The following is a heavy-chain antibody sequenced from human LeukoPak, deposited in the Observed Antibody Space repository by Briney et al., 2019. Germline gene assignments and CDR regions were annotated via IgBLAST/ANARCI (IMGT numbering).Heavy chain of an antibody. Sequence: SETLSLTCAVYGGSFSGYYWSWIRQPPGKGLEWIGEINHSGSTNYNPSLKSRVTISVDTSKNQFSLKLSSVTAADTAVYYCARGLGYVDTARASAFFDYWGQGTLVTVSS. CDR3: ARGLGYVDTARASAFFDY. J-gene: IGHJ4*02. D-gene: IGHD5-18*01. CDR1: GGSFSGYY. CDR2: INHSGST. V-gene: IGHV4-34*01.